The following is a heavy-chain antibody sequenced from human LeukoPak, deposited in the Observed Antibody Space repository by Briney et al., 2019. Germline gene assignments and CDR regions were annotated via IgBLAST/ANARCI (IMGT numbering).Heavy chain of an antibody. CDR2: TYYSGST. V-gene: IGHV4-59*01. D-gene: IGHD2-2*01. J-gene: IGHJ4*02. Sequence: SETLSLTCTVSGGSISSYYWSWIRQPPGKGLEWIGYTYYSGSTNYNPSLKSRVTISVDTSKNQFSLKLSSVTAADTAVYYCARISDCSSTSCPIDYWGQGTLVTVSS. CDR1: GGSISSYY. CDR3: ARISDCSSTSCPIDY.